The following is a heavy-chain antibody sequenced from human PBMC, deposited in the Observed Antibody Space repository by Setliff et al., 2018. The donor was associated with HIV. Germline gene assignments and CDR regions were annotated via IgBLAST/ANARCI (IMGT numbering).Heavy chain of an antibody. J-gene: IGHJ3*02. D-gene: IGHD1-26*01. CDR1: GYTLAALS. CDR2: FDPEDGET. Sequence: GASVKVSCKVSGYTLAALSMHWVRQAPGKGLEWMGGFDPEDGETIYTQKFQGRVTMTEDTSADIAYMELSSLRSEDTAVYYCASHPAWESGIWGQGTMVTVSS. CDR3: ASHPAWESGI. V-gene: IGHV1-24*01.